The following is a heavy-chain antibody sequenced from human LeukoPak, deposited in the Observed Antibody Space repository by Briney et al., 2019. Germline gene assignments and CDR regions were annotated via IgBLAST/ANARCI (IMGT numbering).Heavy chain of an antibody. CDR3: AKGRYNSAWDPIDY. CDR1: GFFFSSYA. V-gene: IGHV3-23*01. CDR2: ITGSGAST. J-gene: IGHJ4*02. D-gene: IGHD6-19*01. Sequence: GGSLRLSCAASGFFFSSYAMNWVRQAPGKGLQWVSTITGSGASTYYADSVKGRFTISRDNSKNTLYLQMNSLRADDTSVYYCAKGRYNSAWDPIDYWGQGTLVTVSS.